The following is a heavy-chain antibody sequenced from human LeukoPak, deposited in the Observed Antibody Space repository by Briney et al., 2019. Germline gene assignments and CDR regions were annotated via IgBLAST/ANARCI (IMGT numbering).Heavy chain of an antibody. J-gene: IGHJ3*02. CDR1: GGSFSDYY. V-gene: IGHV4-34*01. CDR2: INHSGST. Sequence: SETLSLTCAVYGGSFSDYYWSWIRQSPGKGLEWIGEINHSGSTNYNPSLKSRVAILVDTSKNQFSLKLSSVTAADTAVYYCARRVRGVNDAFDIWGQRTMVTVSS. D-gene: IGHD3-10*01. CDR3: ARRVRGVNDAFDI.